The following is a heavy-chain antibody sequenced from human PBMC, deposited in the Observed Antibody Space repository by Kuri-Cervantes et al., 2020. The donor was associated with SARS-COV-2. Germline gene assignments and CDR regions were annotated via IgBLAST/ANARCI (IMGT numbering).Heavy chain of an antibody. D-gene: IGHD6-13*01. CDR3: ATGYSSRGGFDP. CDR2: IYYSGNT. J-gene: IGHJ5*02. Sequence: SETLSLTCTVSGGSISRRNYYWGWIRQPPGKGLEWIGNIYYSGNTYYNPSLRSRVTISEDTSKNQFSLKLSSVTAADTAVYYCATGYSSRGGFDPWGQGTLVTVSS. V-gene: IGHV4-39*01. CDR1: GGSISRRNYY.